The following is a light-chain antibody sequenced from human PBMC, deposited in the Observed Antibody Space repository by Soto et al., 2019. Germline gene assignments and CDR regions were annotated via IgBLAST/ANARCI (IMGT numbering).Light chain of an antibody. Sequence: QSELTQPPSASGTPGQRVTISCSGSSSNIGSNYVYWYQQLPGTAPKLLIYRNNQRPSGVPDRFSGSKSGTSASLAISGPRSEDEADYYCAAWDDSLSGLVFGTGTKVTVL. CDR3: AAWDDSLSGLV. CDR2: RNN. CDR1: SSNIGSNY. V-gene: IGLV1-47*01. J-gene: IGLJ1*01.